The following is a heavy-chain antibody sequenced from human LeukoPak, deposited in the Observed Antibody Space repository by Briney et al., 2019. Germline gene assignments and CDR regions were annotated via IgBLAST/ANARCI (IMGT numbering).Heavy chain of an antibody. D-gene: IGHD2-15*01. CDR3: AKASGDIVSSVAPYYFDY. CDR2: ISGSGGST. V-gene: IGHV3-23*01. J-gene: IGHJ4*02. Sequence: GGSLRLSCAASGFTFSSYAMSWVRQAPGKGLEWVSAISGSGGSTYYADSVKGRFTISRDNSKNTLYLQMNSLRAEDTAVYYCAKASGDIVSSVAPYYFDYWGQGTLVTVSS. CDR1: GFTFSSYA.